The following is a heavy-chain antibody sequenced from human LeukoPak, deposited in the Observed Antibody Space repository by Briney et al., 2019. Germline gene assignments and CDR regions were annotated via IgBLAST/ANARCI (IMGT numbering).Heavy chain of an antibody. V-gene: IGHV1-2*02. Sequence: ASVKVSCKASGYTFTGNYMHWVRQAPGQGLEWMGWINPNSGGTNYAQKFQGRVTVTRDTSISTAYMELSRLRSDDTAVYYCARDRGQWLAVYYFDYWGQGTLVTVSS. CDR3: ARDRGQWLAVYYFDY. D-gene: IGHD6-19*01. CDR1: GYTFTGNY. CDR2: INPNSGGT. J-gene: IGHJ4*02.